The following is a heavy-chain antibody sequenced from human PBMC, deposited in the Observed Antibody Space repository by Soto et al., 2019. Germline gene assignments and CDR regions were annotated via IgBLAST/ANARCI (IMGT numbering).Heavy chain of an antibody. CDR2: VYYSGRS. V-gene: IGHV4-38-2*01. CDR3: GGMYSIDRNWLDP. CDR1: DYSISTGYH. D-gene: IGHD3-3*02. Sequence: ETLSLTCAVFDYSISTGYHWGWIRQPPGKGLEWIGTVYYSGRSYYNPSLKSRVTISPDTSKNQLSLKLTSVTAADTAVYYCGGMYSIDRNWLDPWGQGTLVTVSS. J-gene: IGHJ5*02.